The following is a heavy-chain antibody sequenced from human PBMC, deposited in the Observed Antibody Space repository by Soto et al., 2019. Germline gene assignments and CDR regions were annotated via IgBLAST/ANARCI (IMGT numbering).Heavy chain of an antibody. CDR3: ARDVGEPNIMTTVTTLADY. Sequence: QVQLVESGGGVVQPGRSLRLSCAASGFTFSSYGMHWVRQAPGKGLEWVAVIWYDGSNKYYADSVKGRFTISRENSKNTLYLKMNSLRAEDTAVYYCARDVGEPNIMTTVTTLADYWGQGTLVTVSS. J-gene: IGHJ4*02. D-gene: IGHD4-17*01. CDR1: GFTFSSYG. V-gene: IGHV3-33*01. CDR2: IWYDGSNK.